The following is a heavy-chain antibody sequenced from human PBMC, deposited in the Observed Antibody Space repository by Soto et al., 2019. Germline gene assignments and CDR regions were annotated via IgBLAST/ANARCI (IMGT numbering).Heavy chain of an antibody. Sequence: QVQLQESGPGLVKPSQTLSLTCTVSGGSISRGDYYWSWIRQPPGKGLEWIVYIYYCGSTYYNPPLKSRVTISVDTSKNQFSLKLSSVTAADTAVYYCASNSYGYIFSDYWGQGTLVTVSS. V-gene: IGHV4-30-4*01. J-gene: IGHJ4*02. CDR3: ASNSYGYIFSDY. CDR1: GGSISRGDYY. CDR2: IYYCGST. D-gene: IGHD5-18*01.